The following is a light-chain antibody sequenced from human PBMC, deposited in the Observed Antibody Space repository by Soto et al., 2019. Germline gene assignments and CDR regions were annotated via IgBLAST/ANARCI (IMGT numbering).Light chain of an antibody. Sequence: EIVMTQSPATLSVSPGERATLSCRASQSVSSNLAWYQQKPGQAPRLLIYGASTRATGIPARFSGSGSGTEFTLTISSLQSEDFAVYYCQQRSNWPPITFGGGTRLEIK. V-gene: IGKV3-15*01. CDR1: QSVSSN. CDR2: GAS. CDR3: QQRSNWPPIT. J-gene: IGKJ5*01.